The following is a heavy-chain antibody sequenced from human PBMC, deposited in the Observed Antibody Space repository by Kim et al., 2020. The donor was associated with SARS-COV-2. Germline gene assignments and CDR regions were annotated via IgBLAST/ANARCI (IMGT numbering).Heavy chain of an antibody. Sequence: GGSLRLSCAASGFTFSNYGMHWVRQAPGKGLEWVAVIWYDGSNKYYADSVKGRFTISRDSSKNTLYLQMNSLRAEDTAVYYCAKGGGSYHREGLDYWGQGTLVTVSS. CDR1: GFTFSNYG. J-gene: IGHJ4*02. V-gene: IGHV3-33*06. D-gene: IGHD1-26*01. CDR3: AKGGGSYHREGLDY. CDR2: IWYDGSNK.